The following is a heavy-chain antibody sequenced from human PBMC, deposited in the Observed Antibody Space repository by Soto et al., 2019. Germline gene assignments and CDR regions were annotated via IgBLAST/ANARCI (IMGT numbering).Heavy chain of an antibody. V-gene: IGHV3-30-3*01. Sequence: GGSLRLSCAASGFTFSSYAMHWVRQAPGKGLEWVAVISYDGSNKYYADSVKGRFTISRDNSKNTLYLQMNSLRAEDTAVYYCARDRYMIVFDYFDYWGQGTLVTVSS. J-gene: IGHJ4*02. CDR3: ARDRYMIVFDYFDY. CDR1: GFTFSSYA. CDR2: ISYDGSNK. D-gene: IGHD3-22*01.